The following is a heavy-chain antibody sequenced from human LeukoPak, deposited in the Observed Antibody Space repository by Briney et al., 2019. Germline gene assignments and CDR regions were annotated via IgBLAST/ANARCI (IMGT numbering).Heavy chain of an antibody. CDR3: TRNIWCDY. V-gene: IGHV3-49*03. J-gene: IGHJ4*01. CDR2: IRSKPYGGTT. CDR1: GFTFGDYA. Sequence: GGSLRLSCTASGFTFGDYAMSWFRQAPGKGLEWVGFIRSKPYGGTTEYAASVKGRFTISRDESNSIAYLQMHSLKTEDTAVYYCTRNIWCDYWGPGTLVTVSS. D-gene: IGHD4/OR15-4a*01.